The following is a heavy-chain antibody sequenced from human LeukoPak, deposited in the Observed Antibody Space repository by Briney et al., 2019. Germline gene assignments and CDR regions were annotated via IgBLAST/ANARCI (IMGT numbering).Heavy chain of an antibody. Sequence: GGSLRLSCVASGFSFDDYAMHWVRQAPGKGLEWVSGISWNSGSIGYADSVKGRFTISRDNAKNSLYLQMNSLRAEDTALYYCAKDRQYYYYYGMDVWGQGTTVTVS. J-gene: IGHJ6*02. CDR1: GFSFDDYA. CDR3: AKDRQYYYYYGMDV. V-gene: IGHV3-9*01. CDR2: ISWNSGSI.